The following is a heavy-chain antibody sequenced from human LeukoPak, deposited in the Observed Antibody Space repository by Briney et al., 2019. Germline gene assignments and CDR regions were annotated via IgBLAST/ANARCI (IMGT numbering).Heavy chain of an antibody. CDR2: INTGNGNT. J-gene: IGHJ4*02. V-gene: IGHV1-3*04. CDR3: ARVGYSGYDSLPVFNY. Sequence: ASVKVSCKASGYTFTSYTMHWVRQAPGQRLEWMGWINTGNGNTKYSQKFQGRVTITGATSASTAYMELSSLRSEDTAVFYCARVGYSGYDSLPVFNYWGQGTLVTVSS. D-gene: IGHD5-12*01. CDR1: GYTFTSYT.